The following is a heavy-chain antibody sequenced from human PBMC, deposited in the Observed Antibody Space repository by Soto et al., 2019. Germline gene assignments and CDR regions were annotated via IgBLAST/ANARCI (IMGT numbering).Heavy chain of an antibody. CDR3: GLVLAHVAP. J-gene: IGHJ5*02. CDR2: VYHTGRT. D-gene: IGHD6-19*01. CDR1: GGSFKSGSYS. V-gene: IGHV4-61*01. Sequence: QVQLQESGPGLVKPSETLSLTCTVSGGSFKSGSYSWSWIRQPPGKGLEWIGYVYHTGRTSYNPSPKSRISISWNMTKNLFSQTLPSVPAPDRAVSFWGLVLAHVAPGGKGPLATVSA.